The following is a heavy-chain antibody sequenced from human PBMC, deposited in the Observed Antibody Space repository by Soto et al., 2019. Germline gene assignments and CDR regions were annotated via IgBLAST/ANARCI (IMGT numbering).Heavy chain of an antibody. CDR1: GYTFTGYY. D-gene: IGHD5-18*01. V-gene: IGHV1-2*04. Sequence: ASVKVSCIACGYTFTGYYMHRVRQAPGQGLEWMGWINPTSGGTNYAQKFQGWVTMTRDTSISTAYMELSRLRSDDTAVYYCARVRGYSYGRYYYYYGMDVWGQGTTVTVSS. J-gene: IGHJ6*02. CDR3: ARVRGYSYGRYYYYYGMDV. CDR2: INPTSGGT.